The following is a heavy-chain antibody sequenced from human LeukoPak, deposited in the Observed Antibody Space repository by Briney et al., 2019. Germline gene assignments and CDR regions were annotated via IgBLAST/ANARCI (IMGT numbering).Heavy chain of an antibody. J-gene: IGHJ4*02. CDR2: IWYDGSNK. CDR1: GFTFSSYG. CDR3: AREERQGDYFDY. D-gene: IGHD5-24*01. V-gene: IGHV3-33*01. Sequence: PGRSLRLSCAASGFTFSSYGMHWVRQAPGKGLEWVVVIWYDGSNKYYADSVKGRFTISRDNSKNTLYLQMNSLRAEDTAVYYCAREERQGDYFDYWGQGTLVTVSS.